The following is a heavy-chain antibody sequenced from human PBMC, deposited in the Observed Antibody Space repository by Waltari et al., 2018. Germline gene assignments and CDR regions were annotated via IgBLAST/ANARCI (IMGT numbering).Heavy chain of an antibody. J-gene: IGHJ6*03. CDR2: ISGSGTYI. CDR1: GFAFSNYN. Sequence: EVQLVESGGGLVNPGGSLRLSCAASGFAFSNYNMNWVRQAPGKGLEWVSAISGSGTYIYYSDSVKGRFTISRDNAKNSLFLQMNSLRAEDTAVYYCARENLGVIIFHYYFMDVWGKGTTVTISS. D-gene: IGHD3-3*01. CDR3: ARENLGVIIFHYYFMDV. V-gene: IGHV3-21*06.